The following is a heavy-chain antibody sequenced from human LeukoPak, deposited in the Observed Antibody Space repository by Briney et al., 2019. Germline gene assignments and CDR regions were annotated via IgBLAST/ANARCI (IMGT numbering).Heavy chain of an antibody. CDR2: INQSGST. CDR3: AGERPPPLGYCSSTSCSGGY. J-gene: IGHJ4*02. CDR1: GGSFSGYY. D-gene: IGHD2-2*01. Sequence: SETLSLTCAVYGGSFSGYYWSGIRQPPGKGGEGMGEINQSGSTNYNPSLKSRVTIAVDTSKNQFSLKVSSVTAADTAVYYCAGERPPPLGYCSSTSCSGGYWGQGTLVTVSS. V-gene: IGHV4-34*01.